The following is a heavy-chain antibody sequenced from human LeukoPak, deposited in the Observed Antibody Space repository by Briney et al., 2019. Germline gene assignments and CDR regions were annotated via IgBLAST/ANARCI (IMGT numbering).Heavy chain of an antibody. Sequence: SETLSLTCAVYGGSFCGYYWSGIPQPPGKGLEWIGEINHSGSTNYNPSLKSRVTISVDTSKNQFSLKLSSVTAADTAVYYCARVEYSSSYSSKNNWFDPWGQGTLVTVSS. CDR3: ARVEYSSSYSSKNNWFDP. CDR2: INHSGST. CDR1: GGSFCGYY. V-gene: IGHV4-34*01. D-gene: IGHD6-6*01. J-gene: IGHJ5*02.